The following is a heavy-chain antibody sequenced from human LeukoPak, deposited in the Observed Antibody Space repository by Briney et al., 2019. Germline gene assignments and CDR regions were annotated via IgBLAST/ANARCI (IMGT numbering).Heavy chain of an antibody. D-gene: IGHD2-21*02. J-gene: IGHJ3*02. Sequence: GGSLRLSCAASGFSFSNYWMSWVRQAPGKGLEWVAVISYDGSNKYYADSVKGRFTISRDNSKNTLYLQMNSLRAEDTAVYYCARAHIVVVTAIRGLNAFDIWGQGTMVTVSS. CDR3: ARAHIVVVTAIRGLNAFDI. CDR2: ISYDGSNK. V-gene: IGHV3-30*03. CDR1: GFSFSNYW.